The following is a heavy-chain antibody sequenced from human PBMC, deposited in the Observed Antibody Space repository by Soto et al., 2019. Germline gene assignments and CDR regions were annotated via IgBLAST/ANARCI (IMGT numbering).Heavy chain of an antibody. J-gene: IGHJ3*02. V-gene: IGHV3-53*01. Sequence: DVQLEESGGGLIQPGGSLRLSCAASGFSFSGKNYLTWVRQAPGKGLEWVSALYSSDGTYYADSVKGRFSVSRDNSKNTCYLQRHSLRPEDTALYFCATWLQREHAFDIWGLGTMVTVSS. CDR1: GFSFSGKNY. D-gene: IGHD1-1*01. CDR3: ATWLQREHAFDI. CDR2: LYSSDGT.